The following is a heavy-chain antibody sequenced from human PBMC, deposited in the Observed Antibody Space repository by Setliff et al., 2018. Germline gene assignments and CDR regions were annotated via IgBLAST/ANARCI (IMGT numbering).Heavy chain of an antibody. D-gene: IGHD3-3*01. CDR2: IGVYSGNT. CDR1: GYTFRQSI. CDR3: MRLVRFCSRTVCQRTSGDEA. V-gene: IGHV1-18*01. J-gene: IGHJ5*02. Sequence: RASVKVSCKASGYTFRQSIVSWVRQAPGQGLEWLGWIGVYSGNTYSAQRFQGRVSLTTDESTNTAYLELGGLRSDDTAVYYCMRLVRFCSRTVCQRTSGDEAWGQGTLVTVSS.